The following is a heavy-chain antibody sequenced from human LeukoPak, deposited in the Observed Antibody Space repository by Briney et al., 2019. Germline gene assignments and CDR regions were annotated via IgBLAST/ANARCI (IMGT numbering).Heavy chain of an antibody. CDR1: GFTVSSNY. J-gene: IGHJ6*03. D-gene: IGHD3-10*01. CDR3: ASGSGSYRTPYYYMDV. V-gene: IGHV3-53*01. CDR2: FYSGGST. Sequence: GGSLRLSCVASGFTVSSNYMSWVRQAPGKGLEWVSVFYSGGSTYYADSVKGRFTISRDNSKNTLYLQMNSLRAEDTAVYYCASGSGSYRTPYYYMDVWGTGTTVTVSS.